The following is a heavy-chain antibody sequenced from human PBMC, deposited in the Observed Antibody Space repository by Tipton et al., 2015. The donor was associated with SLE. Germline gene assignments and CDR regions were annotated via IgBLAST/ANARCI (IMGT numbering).Heavy chain of an antibody. D-gene: IGHD6-19*01. V-gene: IGHV1-18*01. CDR3: AIAVAGTLFLDY. CDR1: GYTFDTFG. J-gene: IGHJ4*02. Sequence: QLVQSGAEQKKPGASVKVSCKASGYTFDTFGVSWVRQAPGQGLEWMGWISAYNGNTDYAQKLQGRVTMTTDTSTSTAYMELRSLRSEDTAVYYCAIAVAGTLFLDYWGQGALVTVSS. CDR2: ISAYNGNT.